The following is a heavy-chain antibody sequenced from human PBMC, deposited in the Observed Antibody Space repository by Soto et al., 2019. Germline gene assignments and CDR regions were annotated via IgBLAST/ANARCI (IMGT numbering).Heavy chain of an antibody. CDR2: IYYNGFT. Sequence: QLQLQESGPGLVKPSETLSLTCTVSGGSISSTSYYWGWIRQPPGKGLEWIASIYYNGFTYYNPSLKSRVTKSVDTSKNQFSLKVSSVTAADTAVYYCARHADFWSDEGWFDPWGQGTLVTVSS. CDR1: GGSISSTSYY. D-gene: IGHD3-3*01. V-gene: IGHV4-39*01. J-gene: IGHJ5*02. CDR3: ARHADFWSDEGWFDP.